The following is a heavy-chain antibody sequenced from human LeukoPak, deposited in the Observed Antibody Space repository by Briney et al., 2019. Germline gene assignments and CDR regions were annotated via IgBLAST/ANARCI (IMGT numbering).Heavy chain of an antibody. J-gene: IGHJ4*02. Sequence: ETLSLTCTVSGGSISNSGYFWGWIRQSPGKGLEWVSAISGSGGSTYYADSVKGRFTISRDNSKNTLYLQMNSLRAEDTAVYYCAKGPVSSGRKRTLTPFDYWGQGTLVTVSS. CDR3: AKGPVSSGRKRTLTPFDY. CDR1: GGSISNSGYF. V-gene: IGHV3-23*01. D-gene: IGHD1-26*01. CDR2: ISGSGGST.